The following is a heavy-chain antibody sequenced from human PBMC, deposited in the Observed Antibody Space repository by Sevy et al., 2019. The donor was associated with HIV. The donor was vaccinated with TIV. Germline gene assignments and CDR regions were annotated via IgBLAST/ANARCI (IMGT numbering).Heavy chain of an antibody. J-gene: IGHJ6*02. Sequence: SETLSLTCTVSGGSISSYYWSWIRQPPGKGLEWIGYIYYSGSTNYNPSLKSRVTISVDTSKNQFSLKLSSVTAADTAVYYCARVVGRVGATTGLGTYYYYYGMDVWGQGTTVTVSS. D-gene: IGHD1-26*01. V-gene: IGHV4-59*01. CDR1: GGSISSYY. CDR3: ARVVGRVGATTGLGTYYYYYGMDV. CDR2: IYYSGST.